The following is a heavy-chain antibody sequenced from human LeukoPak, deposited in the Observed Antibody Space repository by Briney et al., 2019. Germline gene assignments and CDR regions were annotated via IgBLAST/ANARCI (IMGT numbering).Heavy chain of an antibody. CDR2: IYTSGIT. J-gene: IGHJ4*02. D-gene: IGHD1-20*01. Sequence: PSETLSLTCTVSGGSISSGSYYWSWIRQPAGKGLEWVGRIYTSGITNYNPSLKSRVTISVDTSKNQFSLKLSSVTAADTAVYYCARVPITGLDYWGQGTLVTVSS. CDR3: ARVPITGLDY. V-gene: IGHV4-61*02. CDR1: GGSISSGSYY.